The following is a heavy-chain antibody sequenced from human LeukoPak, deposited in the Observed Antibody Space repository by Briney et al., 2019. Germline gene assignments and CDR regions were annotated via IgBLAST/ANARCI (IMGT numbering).Heavy chain of an antibody. Sequence: PGGSLRLSCVASGFTFGLYWMSWVRQAPGKGLEWVANINKDGGDKYYVDSVKGRFTISRDNAKNSLFLQMNSLRVEDTAIYYCARDGDTSGYSDWGQGTLVTVSS. V-gene: IGHV3-7*01. CDR3: ARDGDTSGYSD. CDR2: INKDGGDK. D-gene: IGHD3-22*01. J-gene: IGHJ4*02. CDR1: GFTFGLYW.